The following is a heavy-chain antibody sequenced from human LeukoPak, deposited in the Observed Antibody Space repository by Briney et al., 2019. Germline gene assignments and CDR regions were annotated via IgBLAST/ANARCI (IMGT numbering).Heavy chain of an antibody. CDR2: IYYSGST. CDR3: ARLTYYYDSSGYSPYFQH. V-gene: IGHV4-59*08. Sequence: SETLSLTCTVPGGSISSYYWSWIRQPPGKGLEWIGYIYYSGSTNYNPSLKSRVTISVDTSKNQFSLKLSSVTAADTAVYYCARLTYYYDSSGYSPYFQHWGQGTLVTVSS. J-gene: IGHJ1*01. D-gene: IGHD3-22*01. CDR1: GGSISSYY.